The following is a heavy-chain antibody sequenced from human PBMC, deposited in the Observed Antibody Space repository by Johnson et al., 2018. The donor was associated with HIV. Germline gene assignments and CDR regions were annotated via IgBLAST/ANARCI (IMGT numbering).Heavy chain of an antibody. D-gene: IGHD2-2*01. V-gene: IGHV3-33*03. CDR1: GFTFRSYG. CDR2: IYYDGGNK. Sequence: QVQLVESGGGVVQPGTSLRLSCAASGFTFRSYGMHWVRQAPGKGLEWVAFIYYDGGNKYYAESMNGRFTISRDNSKNTLYLQMNSLRADDTAMYYCAKADTMAGDAFDIWGQGTMVTVSS. J-gene: IGHJ3*02. CDR3: AKADTMAGDAFDI.